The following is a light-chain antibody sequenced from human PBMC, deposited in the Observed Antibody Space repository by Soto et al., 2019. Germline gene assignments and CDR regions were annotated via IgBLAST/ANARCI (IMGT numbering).Light chain of an antibody. CDR1: SSDVGGYNY. J-gene: IGLJ1*01. CDR3: SSYAGSSNV. V-gene: IGLV2-8*01. CDR2: EVN. Sequence: ALTQPPSASGSPGQSVAISCTGTSSDVGGYNYVSWYQQHPGKAPKLMIYEVNKRPSGVPDRSSGSKSGNTASLTVSGLQAEDEADYYCSSYAGSSNVFGTGTKVTVL.